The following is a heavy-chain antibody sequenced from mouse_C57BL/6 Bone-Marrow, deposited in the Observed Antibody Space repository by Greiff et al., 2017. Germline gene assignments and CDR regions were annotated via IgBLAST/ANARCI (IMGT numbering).Heavy chain of an antibody. J-gene: IGHJ4*01. Sequence: EVQLQQSGPELVKPGASVKISCKASGYSFTGYYMNWVKQSPEKSLEWIGEINPSTGGTTYNQKLKAKATLTVDKSSSTAYMQLKSLTSEDYAVYYCARGYGSSYHAMDYLGQGTSVTVSS. CDR2: INPSTGGT. CDR3: ARGYGSSYHAMDY. V-gene: IGHV1-42*01. D-gene: IGHD1-1*01. CDR1: GYSFTGYY.